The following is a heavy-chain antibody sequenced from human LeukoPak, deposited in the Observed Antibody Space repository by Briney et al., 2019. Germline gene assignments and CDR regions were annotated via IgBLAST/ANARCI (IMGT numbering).Heavy chain of an antibody. V-gene: IGHV5-51*01. Sequence: GESLKISCKGSGFSFTSYLIGWVRQMPGKGLEWMGIIYPGDSDTRYSPSFQGQVTISADKSISTAYLQWSSLKASDTAMYYCARLGYYDSSGYDNWFDPWGQGTLVTVSS. CDR2: IYPGDSDT. CDR1: GFSFTSYL. CDR3: ARLGYYDSSGYDNWFDP. J-gene: IGHJ5*02. D-gene: IGHD3-22*01.